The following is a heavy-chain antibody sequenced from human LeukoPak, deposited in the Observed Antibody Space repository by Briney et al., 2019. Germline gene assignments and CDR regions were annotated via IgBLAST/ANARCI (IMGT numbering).Heavy chain of an antibody. CDR3: ARVDPDYYDSSGSISY. D-gene: IGHD3-22*01. Sequence: PGGSLRLSCVPSGITFSNSALSWVRQAPGKGLEWVSTITKSGDQTHYADSVKGRFTISRDNAKNSLYLQMNSLRAEDTAVYYCARVDPDYYDSSGSISYWGQGTLVTVSS. CDR2: ITKSGDQT. V-gene: IGHV3-21*01. J-gene: IGHJ4*02. CDR1: GITFSNSA.